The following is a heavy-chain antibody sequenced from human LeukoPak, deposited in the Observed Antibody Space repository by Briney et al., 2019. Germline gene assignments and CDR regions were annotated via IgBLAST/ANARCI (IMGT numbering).Heavy chain of an antibody. CDR3: ATCSAYSYYDYYMDV. J-gene: IGHJ6*03. CDR2: ISDDGSNK. D-gene: IGHD2-15*01. V-gene: IGHV3-30*19. Sequence: GGSLRLSCAASGFTFSSYGMHWVRQAPGKGLEWVTVISDDGSNKYYADSVKGRFTISRDNSKNTLYLQMNSLRAEDTAVYYCATCSAYSYYDYYMDVWGKGTTVTVSS. CDR1: GFTFSSYG.